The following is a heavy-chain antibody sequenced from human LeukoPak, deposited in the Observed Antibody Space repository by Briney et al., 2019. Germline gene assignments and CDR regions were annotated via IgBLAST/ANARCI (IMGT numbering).Heavy chain of an antibody. CDR3: VGLRFLEWLSPFDY. V-gene: IGHV1-18*01. CDR2: ISAYNGNT. Sequence: ASVKVSCKASGYTFTSYGISWVRQAPGQGLEWMGWISAYNGNTNYAQKLQGRVTMTTDTSTSTAYMELRSLRSDDTAVYYCVGLRFLEWLSPFDYWGQGTLVTVSS. CDR1: GYTFTSYG. J-gene: IGHJ4*02. D-gene: IGHD3-3*01.